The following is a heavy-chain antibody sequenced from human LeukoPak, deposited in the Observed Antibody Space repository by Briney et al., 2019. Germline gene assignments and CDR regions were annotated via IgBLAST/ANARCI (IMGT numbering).Heavy chain of an antibody. Sequence: ASVKVSCKASGYTFTSYYMHWVRQAPGQGLEWMGIINPSGGSTSYAQKFQGRVTMTRDTSTSTVYMELSSLRAEDTAVYYCARGGHCTSTGCSGYFDYWGQGTLVTVSS. D-gene: IGHD2-2*01. CDR2: INPSGGST. V-gene: IGHV1-46*01. CDR1: GYTFTSYY. J-gene: IGHJ4*02. CDR3: ARGGHCTSTGCSGYFDY.